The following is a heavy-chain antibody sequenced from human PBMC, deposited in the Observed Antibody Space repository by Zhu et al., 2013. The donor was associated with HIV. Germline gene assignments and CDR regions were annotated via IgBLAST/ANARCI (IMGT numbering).Heavy chain of an antibody. V-gene: IGHV1-69*09. J-gene: IGHJ4*02. CDR2: IIPILGIA. CDR3: ARDLLGYCSSTSCSDY. CDR1: GGTFSSYT. D-gene: IGHD2-2*01. Sequence: QVQLVQSGAEVKKPGSSVKVSCKASGGTFSSYTISWVRQAPGQGLEWMGRIIPILGIANYAQKFQGRVTITADKSTSTAYMELSSLRSEDTAVYYCARDLLGYCSSTSCSDYWGQGTLVTVSS.